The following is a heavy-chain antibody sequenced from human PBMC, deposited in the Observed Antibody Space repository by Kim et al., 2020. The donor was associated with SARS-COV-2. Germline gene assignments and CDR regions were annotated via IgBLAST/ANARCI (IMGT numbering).Heavy chain of an antibody. V-gene: IGHV3-48*02. J-gene: IGHJ6*02. CDR1: GFTFSSYS. CDR2: ISSSSSTI. Sequence: GGSLRLSCAASGFTFSSYSMNWVRQAPGKGLEWVSYISSSSSTIYYADSVKGRFTISRDNAKNSLYLQMNSLRDEDTAVYYCARVLNRVLYGDYEYTTYYYGMDVWGQGTTVTVSS. D-gene: IGHD4-17*01. CDR3: ARVLNRVLYGDYEYTTYYYGMDV.